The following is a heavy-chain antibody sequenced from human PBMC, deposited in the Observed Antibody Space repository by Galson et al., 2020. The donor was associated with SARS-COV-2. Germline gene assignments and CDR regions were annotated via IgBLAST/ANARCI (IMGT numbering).Heavy chain of an antibody. J-gene: IGHJ5*02. CDR3: ATAPPVGAINWLDP. V-gene: IGHV1-24*01. D-gene: IGHD4-17*01. CDR2: FDPDEGET. CDR1: GYTLTELS. Sequence: ASVQVSCKVSGYTLTELSMHWVRQAPAKGLAWMGGFDPDEGETLYAQKFQGRVTMTEDTSTDTAYMELSSLRSEDTAMYYCATAPPVGAINWLDPWGQGRLVIVSS.